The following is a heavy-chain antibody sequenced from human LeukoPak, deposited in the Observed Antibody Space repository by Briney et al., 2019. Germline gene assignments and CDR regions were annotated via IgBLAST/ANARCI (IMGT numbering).Heavy chain of an antibody. V-gene: IGHV4-39*01. CDR2: IYYSGST. Sequence: PSETLSLTCTVSGGSISSSSYYWGWIRQPPGKGLEWIGSIYYSGSTSYNPSLKSRVTISVDTSKNQFSLKLSSVTAADTAVYYCARLDSSGYYGYWGQGTLVTVSS. CDR1: GGSISSSSYY. J-gene: IGHJ4*02. D-gene: IGHD3-22*01. CDR3: ARLDSSGYYGY.